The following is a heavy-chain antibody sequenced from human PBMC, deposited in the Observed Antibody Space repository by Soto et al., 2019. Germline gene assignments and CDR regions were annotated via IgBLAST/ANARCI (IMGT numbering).Heavy chain of an antibody. Sequence: QAGGSLRLSCAASGFTFSSYGMHWVRQAPGKGLEWVAVIWYDGSNKYYADSVKGRFTISRDNSKNTLYLQMNSLRAEDTAVYYCASWYYYDSSGLGGNYFDYWGQGTLVTVSS. CDR3: ASWYYYDSSGLGGNYFDY. D-gene: IGHD3-22*01. J-gene: IGHJ4*02. V-gene: IGHV3-33*01. CDR1: GFTFSSYG. CDR2: IWYDGSNK.